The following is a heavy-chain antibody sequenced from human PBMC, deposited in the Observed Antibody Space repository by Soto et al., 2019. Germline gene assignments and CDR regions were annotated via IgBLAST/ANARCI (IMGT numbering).Heavy chain of an antibody. CDR3: GTVFEK. CDR2: IDNHGDGT. CDR1: GFTFSNYW. Sequence: EVQVVESGGGLVQPGGSLRLSCAASGFTFSNYWMHWVRQVPGEGLVWVSRIDNHGDGTSYADFVKGRFTTSRDNAKTPLYLQVTSLRVEDTAIYYCGTVFEKWGQGKMVTVSS. J-gene: IGHJ3*02. V-gene: IGHV3-74*01.